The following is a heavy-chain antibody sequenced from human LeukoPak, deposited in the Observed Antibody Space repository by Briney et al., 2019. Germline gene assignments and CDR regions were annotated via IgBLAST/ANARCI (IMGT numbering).Heavy chain of an antibody. CDR2: ISGSGGST. V-gene: IGHV3-23*01. Sequence: GGSLRLSCAASGFTFSSYAMSWVRQAPGKGLEWVSAISGSGGSTYYADSVKGRFTISRDNSKNTLYLQMNSLRAEDTAVYYCARDEEIAVAGTPYYYYGMDVWGQGTTVTVSS. CDR3: ARDEEIAVAGTPYYYYGMDV. D-gene: IGHD6-19*01. J-gene: IGHJ6*02. CDR1: GFTFSSYA.